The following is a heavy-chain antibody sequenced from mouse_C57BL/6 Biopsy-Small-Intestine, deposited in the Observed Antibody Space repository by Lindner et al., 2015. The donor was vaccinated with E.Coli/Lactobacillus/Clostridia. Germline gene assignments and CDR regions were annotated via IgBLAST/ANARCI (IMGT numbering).Heavy chain of an antibody. CDR3: ARGLLGPEWYFDV. CDR1: GFNIKDYY. Sequence: VQLQESVAELVKPGASVKLSCTASGFNIKDYYMHWVKQRTEQGLEWIGRIDPEDGETKYAPKFQGKATITADTSSNTAYLQLSSLTSEDTAVYYCARGLLGPEWYFDVWGTGTTVTVSS. V-gene: IGHV14-2*01. J-gene: IGHJ1*03. D-gene: IGHD2-3*01. CDR2: IDPEDGET.